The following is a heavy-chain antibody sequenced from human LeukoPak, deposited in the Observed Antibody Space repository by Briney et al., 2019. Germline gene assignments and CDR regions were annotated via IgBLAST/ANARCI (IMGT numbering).Heavy chain of an antibody. J-gene: IGHJ4*02. D-gene: IGHD3-16*01. V-gene: IGHV3-48*03. CDR2: ISGSGSTI. CDR3: AKDRLGGPYFFHY. CDR1: GFTFSSYE. Sequence: GGSLRLSCAASGFTFSSYEMNWVRQAPGKGLEWVSYISGSGSTIYYADSVKGRFTISRDNAKNSLHLQMNSLRAEDTAVYFCAKDRLGGPYFFHYWGQGTLVTVSS.